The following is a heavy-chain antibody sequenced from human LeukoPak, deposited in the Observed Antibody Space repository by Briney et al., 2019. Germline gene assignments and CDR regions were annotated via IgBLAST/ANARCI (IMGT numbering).Heavy chain of an antibody. V-gene: IGHV3-48*04. J-gene: IGHJ4*02. CDR3: TRDPRHLDS. CDR2: ISTTGSTI. Sequence: PGGSLRLSCAASGFIFSNYNMNWVRQAPGKGLEWVSYISTTGSTIYYADSAKGRFTISRDNAKNSLYLQMSSLRVEDTAVYYCTRDPRHLDSWGQGTLVTVSS. CDR1: GFIFSNYN. D-gene: IGHD6-6*01.